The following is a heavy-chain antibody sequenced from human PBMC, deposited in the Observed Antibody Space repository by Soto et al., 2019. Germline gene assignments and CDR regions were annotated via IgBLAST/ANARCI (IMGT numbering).Heavy chain of an antibody. CDR3: ARLITYYDFWSGYPPLLDY. D-gene: IGHD3-3*01. J-gene: IGHJ4*02. Sequence: GASVKVSCKASGYTFTSYAMHWVRQAPGQRLEWMGWINAGNGNTKYSQKFQGRVTITRDTSASTAYMELSSLRSEDTAVYYCARLITYYDFWSGYPPLLDYWGQGTLVTVSS. V-gene: IGHV1-3*01. CDR1: GYTFTSYA. CDR2: INAGNGNT.